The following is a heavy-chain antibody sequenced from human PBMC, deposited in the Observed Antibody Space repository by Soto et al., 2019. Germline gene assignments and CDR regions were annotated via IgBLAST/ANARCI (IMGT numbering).Heavy chain of an antibody. V-gene: IGHV3-23*01. CDR3: APSEMGSSYSGFQH. J-gene: IGHJ1*01. Sequence: EVQLLESGGGLVQPGGSLRLSCAASEFTFSIYPMSWVRLAPGKGLEWVSAISADGGSTWHADSVKGRFTTSRDNSKNTLYLQMNSLRAEDTAIYYCAPSEMGSSYSGFQHWGQGTLVTVSS. CDR1: EFTFSIYP. CDR2: ISADGGST. D-gene: IGHD3-10*01.